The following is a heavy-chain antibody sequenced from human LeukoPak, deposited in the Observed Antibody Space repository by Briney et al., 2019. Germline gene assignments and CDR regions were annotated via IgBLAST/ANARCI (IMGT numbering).Heavy chain of an antibody. CDR3: AKPSSGWLNDAFDI. CDR2: IRYDGSNK. CDR1: GFTFSSYS. V-gene: IGHV3-30*02. Sequence: GGSLRLSCAASGFTFSSYSMNWVRQAPGKGLEWVAFIRYDGSNKYYADSVKGRFTISRDNSKNTLYLQMNSLRAEDTAVYYCAKPSSGWLNDAFDIWGQGTLVTVSS. J-gene: IGHJ3*02. D-gene: IGHD6-19*01.